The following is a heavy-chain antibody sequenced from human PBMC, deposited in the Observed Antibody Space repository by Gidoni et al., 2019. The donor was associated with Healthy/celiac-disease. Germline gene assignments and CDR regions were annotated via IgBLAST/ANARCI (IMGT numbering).Heavy chain of an antibody. CDR1: GFTFRAYA. V-gene: IGHV3-23*01. CDR3: AKAAYSKGGLGIFDY. Sequence: EVQLLESGGGLVQPGGSLGRSCAASGFTFRAYAMSWVRQAPGKGLAWVSAISGSGGSTYYADSVKGRFTISRANSKNTLYLQMNSLRAEDTAVYYCAKAAYSKGGLGIFDYWGQGTLVTVSS. D-gene: IGHD4-4*01. CDR2: ISGSGGST. J-gene: IGHJ4*02.